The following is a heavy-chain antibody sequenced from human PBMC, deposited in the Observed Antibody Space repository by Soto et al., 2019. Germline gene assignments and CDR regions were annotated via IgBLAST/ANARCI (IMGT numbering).Heavy chain of an antibody. V-gene: IGHV3-21*01. CDR2: ISSSSSYI. Sequence: GGSLRLSCAASGFTFSSYSMNWVRQAPGKGLEWVSSISSSSSYIYYADSVKGRFTISRDNAKNSLYLQMNSLRAEDTAVYYCARVMRSGRTAMVKSMHYFDYWGQGTLVTVSS. J-gene: IGHJ4*02. CDR3: ARVMRSGRTAMVKSMHYFDY. D-gene: IGHD5-18*01. CDR1: GFTFSSYS.